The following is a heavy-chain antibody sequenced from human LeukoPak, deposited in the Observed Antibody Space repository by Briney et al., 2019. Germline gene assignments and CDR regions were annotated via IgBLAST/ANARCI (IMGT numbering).Heavy chain of an antibody. Sequence: PGGSLRLSCAASGFTFSSYAMSWVRQAPGKGLEWVSAISGSGGSTYYADSVKGRFTISRDNSKNTLYLQMNSLRAEGTAVYYCAKDITGLTANTKIVVVTAIHPNFDYWGQGTLVTVSS. CDR2: ISGSGGST. D-gene: IGHD2-21*02. CDR3: AKDITGLTANTKIVVVTAIHPNFDY. J-gene: IGHJ4*02. CDR1: GFTFSSYA. V-gene: IGHV3-23*01.